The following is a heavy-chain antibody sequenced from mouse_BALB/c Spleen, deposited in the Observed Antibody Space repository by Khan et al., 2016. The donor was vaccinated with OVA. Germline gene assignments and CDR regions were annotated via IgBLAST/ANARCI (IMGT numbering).Heavy chain of an antibody. J-gene: IGHJ3*01. CDR1: GFSLTNYS. V-gene: IGHV2-2*02. Sequence: QVQLKQSGPGLVQPSQSLSITCTVSGFSLTNYSVHWVRQSPGKGLEWLGVIWSAGSTDYTAAFISRLTIRKDNSRSQVLFKMNSLQPNDTAIYYCARRGYDYGRGALFAYWGQGTLVTVSA. CDR2: IWSAGST. D-gene: IGHD2-4*01. CDR3: ARRGYDYGRGALFAY.